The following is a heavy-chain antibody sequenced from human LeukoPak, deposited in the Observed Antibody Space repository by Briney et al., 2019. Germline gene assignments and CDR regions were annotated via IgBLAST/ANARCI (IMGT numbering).Heavy chain of an antibody. CDR3: AELGITMIGGV. Sequence: GGSLRLSCAASGFTFSSYEMNWVRQAPGKGLEWVSYISSGSTIYYADSVKGRFTISRDNAKNSLYLQMNSLRAEDTAVYCCAELGITMIGGVWGKGTTVTISS. CDR1: GFTFSSYE. D-gene: IGHD3-10*02. V-gene: IGHV3-48*03. CDR2: ISSGSTI. J-gene: IGHJ6*04.